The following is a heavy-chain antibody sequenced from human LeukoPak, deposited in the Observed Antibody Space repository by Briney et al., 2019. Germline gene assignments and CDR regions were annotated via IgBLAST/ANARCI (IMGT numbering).Heavy chain of an antibody. CDR2: ISSSGSTI. D-gene: IGHD5-24*01. CDR1: GFTFSSYE. Sequence: GGSLRLSCAASGFTFSSYEMNWVRQAPGKGLERVSYISSSGSTIYYADSVKGRSTISRDNAKNSLYLQMNSLRAEDTAVYYCARGLDGAKDRKRFDYWGQGTLVTVSS. V-gene: IGHV3-48*03. CDR3: ARGLDGAKDRKRFDY. J-gene: IGHJ4*02.